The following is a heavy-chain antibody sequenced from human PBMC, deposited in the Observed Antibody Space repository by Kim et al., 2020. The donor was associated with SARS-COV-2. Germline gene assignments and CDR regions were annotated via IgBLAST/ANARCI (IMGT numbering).Heavy chain of an antibody. CDR1: GYTFSNNG. CDR2: INIADGRT. CDR3: ARGGPFSGSGSPFDY. D-gene: IGHD3-10*01. J-gene: IGHJ4*02. V-gene: IGHV1-3*04. Sequence: ASVKVSCKASGYTFSNNGMDWVRRAPGQSLEWMGWINIADGRTEYAQKFHGRVTITRDTSASATYLELSRLTSEDTAVYYCARGGPFSGSGSPFDYWCQG.